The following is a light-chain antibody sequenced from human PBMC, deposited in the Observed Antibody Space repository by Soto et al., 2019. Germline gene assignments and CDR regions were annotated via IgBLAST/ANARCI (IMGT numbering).Light chain of an antibody. Sequence: EVVLTQSPATLSLSPGERATLSCRASQGIRNYLAWYQQKPGQAPRLLIYDASNRATGIPARFSGSGSGTDFTLTISSLEPEDFAVYYCQQRSNWPAFGQGTKVEFK. CDR1: QGIRNY. CDR3: QQRSNWPA. V-gene: IGKV3-11*01. J-gene: IGKJ1*01. CDR2: DAS.